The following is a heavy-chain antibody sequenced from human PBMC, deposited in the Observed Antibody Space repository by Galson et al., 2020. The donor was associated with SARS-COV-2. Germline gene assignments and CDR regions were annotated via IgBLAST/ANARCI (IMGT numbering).Heavy chain of an antibody. Sequence: SETLSLTCAVYVGSFVAYSWTWARQPPAKGLEWIREVNIGGNTNYSPSPRSRVTISADTSQNQFSLSLRSVTAADTALYYCARGRRGVVPCAVLGVGPYYLYYYMDVWCKGTTVAVSS. CDR2: VNIGGNT. CDR3: ARGRRGVVPCAVLGVGPYYLYYYMDV. CDR1: VGSFVAYS. D-gene: IGHD2-2*01. J-gene: IGHJ6*03. V-gene: IGHV4-34*01.